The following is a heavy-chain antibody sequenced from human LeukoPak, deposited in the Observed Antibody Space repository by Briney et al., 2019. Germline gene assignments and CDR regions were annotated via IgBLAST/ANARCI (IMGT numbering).Heavy chain of an antibody. V-gene: IGHV3-30*04. D-gene: IGHD1-1*01. CDR1: GFTFSDYV. Sequence: GGSLRLSCAASGFTFSDYVMHWVRQAPGKGLEWVAVISYDGSDKHYADSVKGRFTISRDNSKNTLYLQMNSLRAEDTAVYYCARDSGTTDSLDYWGQGTLVTVSS. CDR3: ARDSGTTDSLDY. CDR2: ISYDGSDK. J-gene: IGHJ4*02.